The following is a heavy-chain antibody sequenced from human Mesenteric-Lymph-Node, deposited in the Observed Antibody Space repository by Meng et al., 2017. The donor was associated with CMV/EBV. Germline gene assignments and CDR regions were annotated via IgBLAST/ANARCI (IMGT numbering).Heavy chain of an antibody. D-gene: IGHD3-10*01. CDR3: ARSRYYYGSGTYYTGDFDY. V-gene: IGHV3-9*01. Sequence: GGSLRLSCAASGFTFDDYAIHWVRQAPGKGLEWVSSITWNSGSIDYADSVKGRFTISRDNSKNTLYLQMNSLRAEDTAVYYCARSRYYYGSGTYYTGDFDYWGQGTLVTVSS. CDR2: ITWNSGSI. CDR1: GFTFDDYA. J-gene: IGHJ4*02.